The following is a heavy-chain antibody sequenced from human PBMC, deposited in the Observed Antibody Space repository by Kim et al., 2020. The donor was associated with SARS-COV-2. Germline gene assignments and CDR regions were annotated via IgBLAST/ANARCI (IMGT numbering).Heavy chain of an antibody. CDR3: ARDRYAFGEILTGYYFDY. J-gene: IGHJ4*02. CDR2: INPKTGGT. CDR1: GYTFTGYY. V-gene: IGHV1-2*02. D-gene: IGHD3-10*01. Sequence: ASVKVSCKTSGYTFTGYYLHWVRQAPGQRFEWMGWINPKTGGTNLAQKFRGRVTMTRDTSIHTAYMELNRLTSDDTAIYFCARDRYAFGEILTGYYFDYWGQGTLVTVSS.